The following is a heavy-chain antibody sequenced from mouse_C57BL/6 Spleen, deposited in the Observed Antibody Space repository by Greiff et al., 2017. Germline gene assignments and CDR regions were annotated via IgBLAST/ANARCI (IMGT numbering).Heavy chain of an antibody. D-gene: IGHD2-14*01. CDR3: ARSGVPPFDY. V-gene: IGHV1-69*01. CDR1: GYTFTSYW. Sequence: QVQLQQPGAELVMPGASVKLSCKASGYTFTSYWMHWVKQRPGQGLEWIGEIDPSDSYTNYNQKFKSKSTLTVDKSSSTAYMQLSSLTSEDSAVYYCARSGVPPFDYWGQGTTLTVSS. CDR2: IDPSDSYT. J-gene: IGHJ2*01.